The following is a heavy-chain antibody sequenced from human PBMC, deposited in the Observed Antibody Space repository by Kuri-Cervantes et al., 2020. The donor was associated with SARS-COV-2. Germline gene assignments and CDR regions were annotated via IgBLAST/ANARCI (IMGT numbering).Heavy chain of an antibody. Sequence: GESLKISCAASGFTFSSYGMHWVRQAPGKGLEWVAVIWYDGSNKYYADSVKGRFTISRDNSKNTLYLQMNSLRAEDTAVYYCARYGAVERDYYYYYGMDVWGQGTTVTDSS. CDR3: ARYGAVERDYYYYYGMDV. J-gene: IGHJ6*02. D-gene: IGHD1-1*01. CDR1: GFTFSSYG. V-gene: IGHV3-33*01. CDR2: IWYDGSNK.